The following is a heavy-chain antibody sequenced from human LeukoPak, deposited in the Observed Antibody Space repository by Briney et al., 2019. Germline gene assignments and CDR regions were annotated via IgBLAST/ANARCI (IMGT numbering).Heavy chain of an antibody. CDR1: GGTFSSYT. V-gene: IGHV1-69*02. J-gene: IGHJ1*01. D-gene: IGHD3-16*01. CDR2: IIPILGIA. Sequence: SVKVSCKASGGTFSSYTISWVRQAPGQGLEWMGRIIPILGIANYAQKFQGRVTITADKSTSTAYMELSSLRSEDTAVNYCASPRGGDSAEYFQHWGQGTLVTVSS. CDR3: ASPRGGDSAEYFQH.